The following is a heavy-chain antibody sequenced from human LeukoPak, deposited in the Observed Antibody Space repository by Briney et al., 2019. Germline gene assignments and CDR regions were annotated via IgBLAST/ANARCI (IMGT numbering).Heavy chain of an antibody. J-gene: IGHJ4*02. D-gene: IGHD3-10*01. V-gene: IGHV3-53*01. CDR2: IYTNGGT. Sequence: GGSLRLSCAASGFTFSSNYMTWVRQAPGKGLEWVSLIYTNGGTYYADSVKGRFTISRDNSKNAVYLQMNSLRVEDTAVYYCGRGDYRSGRGAIDYWGQGTLVTVSS. CDR3: GRGDYRSGRGAIDY. CDR1: GFTFSSNY.